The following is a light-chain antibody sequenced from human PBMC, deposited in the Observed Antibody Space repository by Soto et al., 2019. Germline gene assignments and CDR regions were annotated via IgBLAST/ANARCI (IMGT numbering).Light chain of an antibody. CDR1: NSDVGAYDY. CDR3: QSYDSSLSSVV. CDR2: DVT. Sequence: QSALTQPRSVSGSPGQSVIISCTGTNSDVGAYDYVSWYQQHPGKAPKLIIYDVTKRPSGVPDRFSASKSGNTASLTISGLQAEDEADYYCQSYDSSLSSVVFGGGTKLTVL. J-gene: IGLJ2*01. V-gene: IGLV2-11*01.